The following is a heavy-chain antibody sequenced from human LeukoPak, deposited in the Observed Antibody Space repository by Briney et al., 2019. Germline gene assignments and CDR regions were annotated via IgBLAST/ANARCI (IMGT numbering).Heavy chain of an antibody. V-gene: IGHV4-39*01. J-gene: IGHJ4*02. Sequence: SETLSLTCTVSGGSISSSSYYWGWIRQPPGKGLKWIGSIYYSGSTYYNPSLKSRVTISVDTSKNQFSLNLSSVTAADTAVYYCASQRPVEGRYFDWLFSPPGAVDYWGQGTLVTVSS. CDR1: GGSISSSSYY. D-gene: IGHD3-9*01. CDR3: ASQRPVEGRYFDWLFSPPGAVDY. CDR2: IYYSGST.